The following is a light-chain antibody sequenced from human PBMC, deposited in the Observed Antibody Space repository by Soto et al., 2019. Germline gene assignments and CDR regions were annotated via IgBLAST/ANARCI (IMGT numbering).Light chain of an antibody. V-gene: IGKV4-1*01. J-gene: IGKJ1*01. CDR3: KLSARPPWT. CDR2: WAS. Sequence: LAAWPSINSKSSQSVLHSSNNKNYLAWYQQKPGQPPKLLIYWASTRESGVPDRFSCSGCGTDITLACSLRQAADALVYSSKLSARPPWTFAQGTKVDIK. CDR1: QSVLHSSNNKNY.